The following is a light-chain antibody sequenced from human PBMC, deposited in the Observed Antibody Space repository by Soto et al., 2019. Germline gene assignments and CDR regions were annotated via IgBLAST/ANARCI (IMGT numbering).Light chain of an antibody. CDR2: SAT. CDR3: QRLDGYPRT. J-gene: IGKJ1*01. CDR1: QGIRRD. Sequence: DVELTQSPSFLSASVGDRVTITCRASQGIRRDLAWYQQERGKAPKLLNYSATNLQSGVPSRFSGGASGTEFTLTISSLQPEDFATYYCQRLDGYPRTFGQGTKVEVK. V-gene: IGKV1-9*01.